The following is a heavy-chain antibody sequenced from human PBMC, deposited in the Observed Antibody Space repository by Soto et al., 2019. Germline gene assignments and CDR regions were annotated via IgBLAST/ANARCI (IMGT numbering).Heavy chain of an antibody. CDR1: GGSISSGGYS. Sequence: PSETLSLTCAVSGGSISSGGYSWSWIRQPQGKGLEWIGYIYHSGSTYYNPSLKSRVTISVDRSKNQFSLKLSSVTAADTAVYYCARGLPDNWNYDWFDPWGQGTLVTVSS. J-gene: IGHJ5*02. D-gene: IGHD1-7*01. CDR3: ARGLPDNWNYDWFDP. V-gene: IGHV4-30-2*01. CDR2: IYHSGST.